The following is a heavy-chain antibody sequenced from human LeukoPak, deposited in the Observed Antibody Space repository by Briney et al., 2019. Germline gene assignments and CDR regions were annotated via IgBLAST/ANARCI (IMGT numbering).Heavy chain of an antibody. V-gene: IGHV4-59*01. CDR2: IYYSGCT. J-gene: IGHJ3*02. CDR3: ARDVGYCSGGNCYSYDAFDI. CDR1: GGFISRYY. Sequence: PWETLSLPCTVSGGFISRYYWICLRQSRGKGLEWIGYIYYSGCTNYNPSLKSRVTISVDTSKNQFSPKLSSVTAADTAVYYCARDVGYCSGGNCYSYDAFDIWGQGTMVTVSS. D-gene: IGHD2-15*01.